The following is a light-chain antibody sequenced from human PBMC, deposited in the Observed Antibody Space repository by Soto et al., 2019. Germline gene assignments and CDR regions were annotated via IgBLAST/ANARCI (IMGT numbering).Light chain of an antibody. J-gene: IGKJ1*01. CDR3: QQHADSPRT. CDR1: QSVTSNY. Sequence: EIVLTQSPGTLYLSPGERATLSCSASQSVTSNYLAWYQQKPGQAPRLLIYGASSRATGIPDRFSGRGSGTDFTLTISRLDPEDLAGYYCQQHADSPRTSGQGTTMEVK. V-gene: IGKV3-20*01. CDR2: GAS.